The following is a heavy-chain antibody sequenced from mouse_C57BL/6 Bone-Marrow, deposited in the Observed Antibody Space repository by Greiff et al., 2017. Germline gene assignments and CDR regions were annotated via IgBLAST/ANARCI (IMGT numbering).Heavy chain of an antibody. Sequence: EVQLVESGGDLVKPGGSLKLSCAASGFTFSSYGMSWVRQTPDKRLEWVATISSGGSYTYSPDSVKGRFTISRDNAKNTLYLQMSSLKSEDTAMYCGARHFISPGFDYWGQGTTLTVSS. CDR1: GFTFSSYG. J-gene: IGHJ2*01. D-gene: IGHD1-1*01. CDR3: ARHFISPGFDY. V-gene: IGHV5-6*01. CDR2: ISSGGSYT.